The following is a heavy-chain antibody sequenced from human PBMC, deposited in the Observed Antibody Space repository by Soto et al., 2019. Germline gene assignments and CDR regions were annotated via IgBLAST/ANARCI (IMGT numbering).Heavy chain of an antibody. J-gene: IGHJ4*02. V-gene: IGHV1-3*01. CDR1: GFTFTNYA. D-gene: IGHD1-7*01. CDR3: AREIWNSPTGYYFDS. Sequence: GASVKVSCKASGFTFTNYAIQWVRQAPGERPEWMGWINAGNDDRKYSQMFRDRVTITRDASASTSYMELSSLRYEDTAVYFCAREIWNSPTGYYFDSWGQGTQVTVS. CDR2: INAGNDDR.